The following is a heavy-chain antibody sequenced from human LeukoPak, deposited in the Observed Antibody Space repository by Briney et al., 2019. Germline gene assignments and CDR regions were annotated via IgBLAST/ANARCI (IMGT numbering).Heavy chain of an antibody. CDR1: GGSISSYY. J-gene: IGHJ4*02. V-gene: IGHV4-59*01. CDR3: ARDGRSGWYGGFDY. Sequence: PSETLSLTCTVSGGSISSYYWSWIRQPPGKGLEWIGYIYYSGSTNYNPSLKSRVTISVDTSKNQFSLKRSSVTAADTAVYYCARDGRSGWYGGFDYWGQGTLVTVSS. D-gene: IGHD6-19*01. CDR2: IYYSGST.